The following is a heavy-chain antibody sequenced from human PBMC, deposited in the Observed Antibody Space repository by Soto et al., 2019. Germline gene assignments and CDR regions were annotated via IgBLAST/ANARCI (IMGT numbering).Heavy chain of an antibody. Sequence: QVPLVESGGGVVQPGRSLRLSCAASGFPFTSYGMHWVREGPDKGLEWVAIISYDGSDKYHADSLKGRFTISRDNSKTTLYLQMNSLRPEDTALYYCVGGQYYFDYRGQGTLVIVSS. V-gene: IGHV3-30*03. CDR2: ISYDGSDK. CDR1: GFPFTSYG. J-gene: IGHJ4*02. D-gene: IGHD3-10*01. CDR3: VGGQYYFDY.